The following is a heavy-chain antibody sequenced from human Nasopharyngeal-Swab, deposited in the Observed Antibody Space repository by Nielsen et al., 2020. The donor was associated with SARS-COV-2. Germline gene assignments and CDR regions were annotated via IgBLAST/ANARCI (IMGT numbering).Heavy chain of an antibody. D-gene: IGHD3-9*01. CDR3: TTIITIFRHYYMDV. CDR2: IKSKTDGGTT. V-gene: IGHV3-15*01. Sequence: VRQAPGKGLEWVGRIKSKTDGGTTDYAAPVKGRFTISRDDSKNTLYLQMNSLKTEDTAVYYCTTIITIFRHYYMDVWGKGTTVTVSS. J-gene: IGHJ6*03.